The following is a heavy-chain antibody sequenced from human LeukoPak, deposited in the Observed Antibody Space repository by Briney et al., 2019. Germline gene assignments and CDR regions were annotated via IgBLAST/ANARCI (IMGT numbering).Heavy chain of an antibody. D-gene: IGHD1-14*01. CDR1: GGTFSSYA. CDR2: IIPILGIA. CDR3: ARDLTDQGNWFDP. V-gene: IGHV1-69*04. J-gene: IGHJ5*02. Sequence: ASVKVSCKASGGTFSSYAISWVRQAPGQGLEWMGRIIPILGIANYAQKFQGRVTITADKSTSTAYMELSSLRSEDTAVYYCARDLTDQGNWFDPWGQGTLVTVSS.